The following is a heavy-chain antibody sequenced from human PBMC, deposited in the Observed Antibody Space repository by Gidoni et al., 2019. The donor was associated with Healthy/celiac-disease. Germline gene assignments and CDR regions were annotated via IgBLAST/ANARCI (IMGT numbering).Heavy chain of an antibody. CDR1: GFTFSTYW. Sequence: EVQLVESGGGLVQPGGSLRLSCAASGFTFSTYWMSWVRQAPGKGLEWVANIKEDGSEKYYVDSVKGRFTISRDNARNSLHLQMNRLRAEDTAEYYCARETAGVYYLDYWGQGTLVTVSS. CDR2: IKEDGSEK. V-gene: IGHV3-7*01. D-gene: IGHD6-13*01. J-gene: IGHJ4*02. CDR3: ARETAGVYYLDY.